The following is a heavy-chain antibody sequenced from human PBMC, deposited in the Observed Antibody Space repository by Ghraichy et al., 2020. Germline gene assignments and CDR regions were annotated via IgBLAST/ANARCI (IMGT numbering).Heavy chain of an antibody. Sequence: GESLNISCAASGFTFSSYAMHWVRQAPGKGLEYVSAISSNGGSTYYANSVKGRFTISRDNSKNTLYLQMGSLRAEDMAVYYCARGRRCSGGSCYSDYWGQGTLVTVSS. CDR1: GFTFSSYA. CDR3: ARGRRCSGGSCYSDY. V-gene: IGHV3-64*01. J-gene: IGHJ4*02. CDR2: ISSNGGST. D-gene: IGHD2-15*01.